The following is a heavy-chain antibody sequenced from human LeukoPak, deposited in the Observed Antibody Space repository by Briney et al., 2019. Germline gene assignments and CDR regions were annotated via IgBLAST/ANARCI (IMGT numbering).Heavy chain of an antibody. CDR2: IIPIFGTA. V-gene: IGHV1-69*05. D-gene: IGHD3-22*01. CDR3: ARGPRITMIVVPRTEYFQH. Sequence: SVKVSCKASGGTFSSYAISWVRQAPGQGLEWMERIIPIFGTANYAQKFQGRVTITTDESTSTAYMELSSLRSEDTAVYYCARGPRITMIVVPRTEYFQHWGQGTLVTVSS. J-gene: IGHJ1*01. CDR1: GGTFSSYA.